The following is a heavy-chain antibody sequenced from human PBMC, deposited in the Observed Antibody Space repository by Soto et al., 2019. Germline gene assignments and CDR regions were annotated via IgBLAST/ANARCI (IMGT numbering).Heavy chain of an antibody. D-gene: IGHD2-8*01. Sequence: ASVKVSCKASGYSFTDYHMHWVRQAPGQGLEWLGRINPKSGGTSTAQKFQGWVTMTTDTSISTASMELTRLTSDDTAIYYCARGDSTDCSNGVCSFFYNHDMDVWGQGTTVTVSS. V-gene: IGHV1-2*04. CDR2: INPKSGGT. CDR1: GYSFTDYH. CDR3: ARGDSTDCSNGVCSFFYNHDMDV. J-gene: IGHJ6*02.